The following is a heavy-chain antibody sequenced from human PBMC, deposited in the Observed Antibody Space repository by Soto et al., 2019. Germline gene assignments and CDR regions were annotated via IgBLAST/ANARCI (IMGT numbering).Heavy chain of an antibody. J-gene: IGHJ4*02. V-gene: IGHV3-30*03. CDR1: GFPFSSYG. CDR3: AGGQYYFDY. Sequence: QVQLVESGGGVVQPGRSLRLSCAASGFPFSSYGMHWVRQAPGKGLEWVAHISYDGSNKHYTDSVKGRFTISRDNSKNMLYLQMRSLRAEDTAVYYWAGGQYYFDYCGQGTRVSVSS. CDR2: ISYDGSNK. D-gene: IGHD2-15*01.